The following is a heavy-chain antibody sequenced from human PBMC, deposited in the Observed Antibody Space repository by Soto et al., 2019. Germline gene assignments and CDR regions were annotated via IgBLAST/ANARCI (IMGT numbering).Heavy chain of an antibody. V-gene: IGHV4-39*01. CDR1: GGSISTYGPY. CDR3: ATTQMPTIRNFFDP. D-gene: IGHD1-1*01. CDR2: LFYSGAT. J-gene: IGHJ5*02. Sequence: SETLSLTCTVSGGSISTYGPYWGWIRQPPGKGLEWIGALFYSGATFYNPSLKGRVTISVDTSKNQFSLNLTSVAAADTAVYYCATTQMPTIRNFFDPWGQGVLVTVSS.